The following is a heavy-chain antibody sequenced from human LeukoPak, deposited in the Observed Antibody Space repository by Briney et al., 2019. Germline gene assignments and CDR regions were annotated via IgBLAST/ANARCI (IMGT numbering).Heavy chain of an antibody. Sequence: PSETLSLTCTVSGGSISSSSYYWGWIRQPPGKGLEWIGSIYYSGSTSYNPSLKSRVTISVDTSKSQFSLKLSSVTAADTAVYYCARDHLSRSYYDILTGYGNFDYWGQGTLVTVSS. V-gene: IGHV4-39*07. CDR3: ARDHLSRSYYDILTGYGNFDY. CDR2: IYYSGST. J-gene: IGHJ4*02. D-gene: IGHD3-9*01. CDR1: GGSISSSSYY.